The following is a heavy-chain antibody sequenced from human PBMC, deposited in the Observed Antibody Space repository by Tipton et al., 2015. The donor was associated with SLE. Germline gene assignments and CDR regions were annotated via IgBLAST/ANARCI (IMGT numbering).Heavy chain of an antibody. CDR3: AGDYGGPDCFDP. CDR1: GDSISSGADY. J-gene: IGHJ5*02. D-gene: IGHD4-23*01. V-gene: IGHV4-39*07. Sequence: GLVKPSETLSLTCTVSGDSISSGADYWVWIRQPPGEGLEWIGSLNHSGSTYSNPSLKSRVTISVDTFKDQFSLKLTSLTAADTAIYYCAGDYGGPDCFDPWGLGTLVTVSS. CDR2: LNHSGST.